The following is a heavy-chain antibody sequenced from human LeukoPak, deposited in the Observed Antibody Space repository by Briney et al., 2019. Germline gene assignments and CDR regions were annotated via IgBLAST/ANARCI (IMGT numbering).Heavy chain of an antibody. Sequence: SETLSLTCTVSGGSISSGGYYWSWIRQPPGKGLEWIGEINHSGSTNYNPSLKSRVTISVDTSKNQFSLKLSSVTAADTAVYYCASSRRAMVNDAFDIWGQGTMVTVSS. J-gene: IGHJ3*02. CDR2: INHSGST. CDR3: ASSRRAMVNDAFDI. D-gene: IGHD5-18*01. CDR1: GGSISSGGYY. V-gene: IGHV4-39*07.